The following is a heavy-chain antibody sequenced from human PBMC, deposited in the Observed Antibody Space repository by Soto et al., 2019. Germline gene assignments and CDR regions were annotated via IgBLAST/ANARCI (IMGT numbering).Heavy chain of an antibody. CDR3: ARDRSMIVVVPGY. CDR1: GFTFSSYG. J-gene: IGHJ4*02. V-gene: IGHV3-30*03. Sequence: GGSLRLSCAASGFTFSSYGMHWVRQAPGKGLEWVAVISYDGSNYYADSVKGRFTISRDNSKNTLYLQMNSLRAEDTAVYYCARDRSMIVVVPGYWGQGTLVTVSS. CDR2: ISYDGSN. D-gene: IGHD3-22*01.